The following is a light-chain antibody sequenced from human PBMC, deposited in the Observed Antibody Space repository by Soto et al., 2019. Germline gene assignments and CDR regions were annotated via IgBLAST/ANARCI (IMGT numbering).Light chain of an antibody. Sequence: EIVLTQSPGTLSLSPGERATLSCRASQSVSSSYLAWYQQKPGQAPRLLIYGASSRATGIPDRFSGSGSGTDFSLTISRLEPDDVAVYYCQQYGSSLPYTFGQGTKLEIK. J-gene: IGKJ2*01. CDR3: QQYGSSLPYT. CDR1: QSVSSSY. CDR2: GAS. V-gene: IGKV3-20*01.